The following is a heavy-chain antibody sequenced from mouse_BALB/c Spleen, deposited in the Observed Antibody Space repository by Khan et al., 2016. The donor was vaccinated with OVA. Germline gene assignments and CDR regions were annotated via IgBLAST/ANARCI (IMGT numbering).Heavy chain of an antibody. Sequence: IQLVQSGAELVKPGASVKLSCTASGFNIKDTYMHWVKQRPEQGLEWIGRIDPANGNTTYDPKFQGKATITADTSSNTAYLQLRSLTSEDTAGFYCARIKAWGQGTTLTVSS. CDR2: IDPANGNT. CDR1: GFNIKDTY. J-gene: IGHJ2*01. CDR3: ARIKA. V-gene: IGHV14-3*02. D-gene: IGHD1-3*01.